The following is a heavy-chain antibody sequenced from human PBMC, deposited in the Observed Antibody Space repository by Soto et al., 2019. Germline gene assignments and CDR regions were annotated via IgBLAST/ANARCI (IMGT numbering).Heavy chain of an antibody. J-gene: IGHJ5*02. V-gene: IGHV1-2*02. CDR1: GYTFTDYH. CDR3: ARGVITYTYYDWFDP. Sequence: GASVKVSCKASGYTFTDYHMHWVRQAPGQGLEWLGWINPKSGGTDFAQNFQGRVTMTRDTSISTIYMELSSLRSDDTAVYYCARGVITYTYYDWFDPWGQGTLVTVYS. D-gene: IGHD3-16*01. CDR2: INPKSGGT.